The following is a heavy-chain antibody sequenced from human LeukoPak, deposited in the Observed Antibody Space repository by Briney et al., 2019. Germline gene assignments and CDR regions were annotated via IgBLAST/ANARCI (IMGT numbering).Heavy chain of an antibody. CDR1: GYTFTSYY. V-gene: IGHV1-8*01. J-gene: IGHJ4*02. Sequence: ASVKVSCKASGYTFTSYYMHWVRQATGQGLEWMGWMNPNSGNTGYAQKFQGRVTMTRNTSISTAYMELSSLRSEDTAVYYCARVPLYSYGPRPSSYYFDYWGQGTLVTVSS. CDR3: ARVPLYSYGPRPSSYYFDY. D-gene: IGHD5-18*01. CDR2: MNPNSGNT.